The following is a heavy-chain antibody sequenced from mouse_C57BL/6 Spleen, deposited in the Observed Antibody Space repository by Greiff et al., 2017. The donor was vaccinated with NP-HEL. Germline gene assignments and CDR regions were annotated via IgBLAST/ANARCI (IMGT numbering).Heavy chain of an antibody. CDR2: IYPGNSDT. CDR1: GYTFTSYW. Sequence: EVQLQQSGTVLARPGASVKMSCKTSGYTFTSYWMHWVKQRPGQGLEWIGAIYPGNSDTSYNQKFNGKAKLTAVTSASTAYMELSSLTNEDSAVYYCTLAYYDAMDYWGQGPSVTVSS. J-gene: IGHJ4*01. CDR3: TLAYYDAMDY. D-gene: IGHD2-10*01. V-gene: IGHV1-5*01.